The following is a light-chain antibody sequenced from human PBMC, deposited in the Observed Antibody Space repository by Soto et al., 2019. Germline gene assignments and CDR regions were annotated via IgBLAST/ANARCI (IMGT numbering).Light chain of an antibody. J-gene: IGLJ1*01. CDR2: DVS. CDR1: SGDVGGYNS. V-gene: IGLV2-14*01. Sequence: QSALTQPASVSGSPGLSIAISCTGTSGDVGGYNSVSWYQQQPGKVPKLMIYDVSNRPSGVSNRFSGSKSGNTASLTISGLQAEDEGDYYCSSYTTGGSYVFGTGTKLTVL. CDR3: SSYTTGGSYV.